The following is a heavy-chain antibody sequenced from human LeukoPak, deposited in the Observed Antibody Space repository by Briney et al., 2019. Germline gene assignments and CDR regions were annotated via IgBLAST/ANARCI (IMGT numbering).Heavy chain of an antibody. D-gene: IGHD3-22*01. CDR3: VRAGYYYDSSGYRDAFDI. V-gene: IGHV4-31*03. Sequence: KASETLSLTCTVSGGSISSGGYYWSWIRQHPGKGLEWIGYIYYSGSTYYNPSLKSRVTISVDTSKNQFSLKLSSVTAADTAVYYCVRAGYYYDSSGYRDAFDIWGQGTMVTVSS. J-gene: IGHJ3*02. CDR2: IYYSGST. CDR1: GGSISSGGYY.